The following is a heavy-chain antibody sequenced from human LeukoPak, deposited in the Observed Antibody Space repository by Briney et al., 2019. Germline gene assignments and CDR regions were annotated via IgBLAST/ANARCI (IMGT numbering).Heavy chain of an antibody. D-gene: IGHD2-2*01. CDR3: VRFVVVRGPMEYYYYYMDV. CDR1: GESISSHY. Sequence: PSETLSLTCNVSGESISSHYWSWTRQSPGKGLEWTGYVTNSGTTKFNPSLKSRVTISRDTSKNQISLRLSSVTAADTAVFFCVRFVVVRGPMEYYYYYMDVWGRGTTVIVSS. J-gene: IGHJ6*03. V-gene: IGHV4-59*11. CDR2: VTNSGTT.